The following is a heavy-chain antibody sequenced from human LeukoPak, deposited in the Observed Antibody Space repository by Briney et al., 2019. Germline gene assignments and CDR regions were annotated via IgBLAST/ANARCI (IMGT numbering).Heavy chain of an antibody. CDR2: ISYDGSNK. CDR3: AKGYSSGWYLYYFDY. D-gene: IGHD6-19*01. J-gene: IGHJ4*02. V-gene: IGHV3-30*18. Sequence: GRSLRLSCAASGFTFSSYGMHWVRQAPGKGLEWVAVISYDGSNKYYADSVKGRFTISRDNSKNTLYLQMSSLRAEDTAVYYCAKGYSSGWYLYYFDYWGQGTLVTVSS. CDR1: GFTFSSYG.